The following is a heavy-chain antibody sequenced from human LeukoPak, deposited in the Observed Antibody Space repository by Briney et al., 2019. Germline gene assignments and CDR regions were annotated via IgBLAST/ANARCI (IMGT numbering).Heavy chain of an antibody. D-gene: IGHD3-3*01. Sequence: GGSLRLSCAASGFTFSSYPLHWVRQAPGKGLEWMTLISYDGSKIYYADSVKGRFTISRDNSKNTLYLQMNSLRAEDTAVYYCGRESGWGLPHAFDFWGQGTMVTVSS. V-gene: IGHV3-30-3*01. CDR1: GFTFSSYP. J-gene: IGHJ3*01. CDR2: ISYDGSKI. CDR3: GRESGWGLPHAFDF.